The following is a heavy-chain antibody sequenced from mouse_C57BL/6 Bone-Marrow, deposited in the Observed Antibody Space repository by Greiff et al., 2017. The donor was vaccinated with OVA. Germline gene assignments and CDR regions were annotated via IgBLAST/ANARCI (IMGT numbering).Heavy chain of an antibody. CDR2: IYPGSGST. J-gene: IGHJ2*01. V-gene: IGHV1-55*01. D-gene: IGHD2-5*01. Sequence: QVQLQQSGAELVKPGASVKMSCKASGYTFTSYWITWVKQRPGQGLEWIGDIYPGSGSTNYTEKFKSKATLTVDTSSSTAYMQLSSLTSEDSAVYNCAVPVYYSNPYFDYWGQGTTLTGSS. CDR3: AVPVYYSNPYFDY. CDR1: GYTFTSYW.